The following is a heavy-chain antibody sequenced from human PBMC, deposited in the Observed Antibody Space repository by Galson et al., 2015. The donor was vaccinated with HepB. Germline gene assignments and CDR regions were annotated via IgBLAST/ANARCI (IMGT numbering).Heavy chain of an antibody. V-gene: IGHV1-2*06. CDR2: INPNSGGT. D-gene: IGHD3-10*01. Sequence: SVKVSCKASGYTFTGYYMHWVRQAPGQGLEWMGRINPNSGGTNYAQKFQGRVTMTRDTSISTAYMELSRLRSDDTAVYYCARDLTYYGSGRVRDYYYYMDVWGKGTTVTVSS. J-gene: IGHJ6*03. CDR1: GYTFTGYY. CDR3: ARDLTYYGSGRVRDYYYYMDV.